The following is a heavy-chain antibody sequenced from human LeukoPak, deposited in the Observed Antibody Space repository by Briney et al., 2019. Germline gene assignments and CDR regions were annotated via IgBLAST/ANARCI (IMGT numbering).Heavy chain of an antibody. CDR3: ARGQYYYDSSGPSGAFDI. CDR1: GYTFTGYY. Sequence: ASVKVSCKASGYTFTGYYMHWVRQATGQGLEWMGWMNPNSGNTGYAQKFQGRVTMTRNTSISTAYMELSSLRSEDTAVYYCARGQYYYDSSGPSGAFDIWGQGTMVTVSS. V-gene: IGHV1-8*02. J-gene: IGHJ3*02. D-gene: IGHD3-22*01. CDR2: MNPNSGNT.